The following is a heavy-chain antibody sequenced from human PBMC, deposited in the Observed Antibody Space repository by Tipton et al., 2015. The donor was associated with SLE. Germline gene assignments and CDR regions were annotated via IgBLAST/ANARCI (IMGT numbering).Heavy chain of an antibody. CDR3: ATESYCGGGSCYYFDY. CDR1: GFTFSSHW. J-gene: IGHJ4*02. CDR2: IKIKTDGGTT. V-gene: IGHV3-15*01. D-gene: IGHD2-21*01. Sequence: SLRLSCAASGFTFSSHWMHWVRQAPGKGLEWVGRIKIKTDGGTTDHAAPVKGRFTISRDDSKNTLYLQMNSLKTEDTSLYYCATESYCGGGSCYYFDYWGQGTLVTVSS.